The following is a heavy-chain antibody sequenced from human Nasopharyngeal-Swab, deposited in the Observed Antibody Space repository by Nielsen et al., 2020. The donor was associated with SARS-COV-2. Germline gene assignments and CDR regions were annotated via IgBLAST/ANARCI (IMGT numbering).Heavy chain of an antibody. CDR3: ARGGYYDTTGYSPYYFGLDV. J-gene: IGHJ6*02. CDR2: IFYSGST. Sequence: SETLSLTCTVSGGSISSGGYYWSWIRQPPEKGLEWIGNIFYSGSTYYNPSLKSRVTKSLDTSKNQFSPKLSSVTAADTAVYYCARGGYYDTTGYSPYYFGLDVWGQGTTVTVSS. D-gene: IGHD3-22*01. CDR1: GGSISSGGYY. V-gene: IGHV4-30-4*01.